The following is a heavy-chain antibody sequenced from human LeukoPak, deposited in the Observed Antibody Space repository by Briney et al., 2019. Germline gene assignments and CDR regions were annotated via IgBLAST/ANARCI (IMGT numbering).Heavy chain of an antibody. Sequence: GASVKVSCKASGGTFTSYAISWVRQAPGQGLEWMGGIIPIFGTTNYAQTFQDRVMITANDPPSSVYLELSSLRSEDTAVYYCGKVESAYCSGVNCYFNWFDTWGQGTLVTVSS. CDR1: GGTFTSYA. D-gene: IGHD2-15*01. CDR3: GKVESAYCSGVNCYFNWFDT. V-gene: IGHV1-69*01. J-gene: IGHJ5*02. CDR2: IIPIFGTT.